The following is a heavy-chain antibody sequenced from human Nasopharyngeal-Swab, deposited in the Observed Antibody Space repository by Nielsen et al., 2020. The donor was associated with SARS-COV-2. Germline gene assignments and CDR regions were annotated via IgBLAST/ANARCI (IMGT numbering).Heavy chain of an antibody. D-gene: IGHD3-16*01. CDR3: ARQDRGGGGTGGED. V-gene: IGHV5-51*01. J-gene: IGHJ6*02. CDR2: IYPADSDT. Sequence: VRKMPGKGLEWMGTIYPADSDTRYSPSFQGQVTISVDKSISTAYLQWSSLKASDTATYYCARQDRGGGGTGGEDWGQGTTVTVSS.